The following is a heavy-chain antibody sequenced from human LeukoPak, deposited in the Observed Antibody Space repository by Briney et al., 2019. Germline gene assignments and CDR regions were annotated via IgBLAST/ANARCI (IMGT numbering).Heavy chain of an antibody. CDR2: INPSGGST. Sequence: GASAKVPCKASGYTFTSYYMHWVRQAPGQGLEWMGIINPSGGSTSYAQKFQGRVTMTRDTSTSTVYMELSSLRSEDTAVYYCARDAYYYDSSGYYYDAFDIWGQGTMVTVSS. CDR1: GYTFTSYY. CDR3: ARDAYYYDSSGYYYDAFDI. V-gene: IGHV1-46*01. J-gene: IGHJ3*02. D-gene: IGHD3-22*01.